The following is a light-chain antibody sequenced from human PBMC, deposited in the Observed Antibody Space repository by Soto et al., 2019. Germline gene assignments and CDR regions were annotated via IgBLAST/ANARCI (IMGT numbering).Light chain of an antibody. Sequence: DIQMTQSPSSLSASVGDRVTITCRASQSISSYLNWYQQKPGKSPNLLIYAASSLQSGVPSRFSGSGSWTDFTLAISSLQPEEFATYYCQQSYSTPRTFGQGTKVQIK. CDR3: QQSYSTPRT. V-gene: IGKV1-39*01. CDR1: QSISSY. CDR2: AAS. J-gene: IGKJ1*01.